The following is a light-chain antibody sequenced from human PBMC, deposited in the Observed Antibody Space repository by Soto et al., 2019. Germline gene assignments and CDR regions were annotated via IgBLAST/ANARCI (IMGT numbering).Light chain of an antibody. V-gene: IGKV1-39*01. J-gene: IGKJ1*01. CDR3: QQSYSTPRT. Sequence: DIQMTQSPSSLSASVGDRVTITCRASQSISSYLNWYQQKPGKAPKLLIYAASSLQGGVPSRFSGSGSGKDFTLTISSLQPEDFATYYCQQSYSTPRTFGQGTRVEIK. CDR2: AAS. CDR1: QSISSY.